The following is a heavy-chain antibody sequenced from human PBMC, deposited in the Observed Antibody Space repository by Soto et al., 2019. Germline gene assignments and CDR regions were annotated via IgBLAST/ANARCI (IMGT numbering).Heavy chain of an antibody. CDR3: ARDWRYSSGLDY. V-gene: IGHV1-46*02. J-gene: IGHJ4*02. CDR2: ISPSGDAT. D-gene: IGHD6-19*01. CDR1: GFTSNTYF. Sequence: GASVKVSCKASGFTSNTYFMHWLRQAPGQGLEWLGIISPSGDATSYAEKFKGRLTVTKDTSTTTVYMELSSLRPDDTAVYYCARDWRYSSGLDYWGQGTLVTVSS.